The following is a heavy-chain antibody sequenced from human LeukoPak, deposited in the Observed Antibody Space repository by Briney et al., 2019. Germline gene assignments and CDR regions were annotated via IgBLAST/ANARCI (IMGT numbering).Heavy chain of an antibody. V-gene: IGHV1-18*01. Sequence: ASVKVSCKAPGYTFTNYAISWVRQAPGQGLEWMGWISAYNGNTNYAQKLQGRVTMTTDTSTSTAYMELRSLRSDDTAVYYCARVRGITIFGVAWGYFDYWGQGTLVTVSS. J-gene: IGHJ4*02. CDR3: ARVRGITIFGVAWGYFDY. D-gene: IGHD3-3*01. CDR1: GYTFTNYA. CDR2: ISAYNGNT.